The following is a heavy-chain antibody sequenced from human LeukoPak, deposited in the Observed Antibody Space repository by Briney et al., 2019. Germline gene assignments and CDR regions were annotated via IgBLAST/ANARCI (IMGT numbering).Heavy chain of an antibody. CDR1: GFTFSSYG. CDR2: ISYDGSNK. CDR3: AKMGGGAAAYFDY. D-gene: IGHD6-13*01. Sequence: GGSLRLSCAASGFTFSSYGMHWVRQAPGKGLEWVAVISYDGSNKYYADSVKGRFTISRDNSKNTLYLQMNSLRAEDTAVYYCAKMGGGAAAYFDYWGQGTLVTVSS. V-gene: IGHV3-30*18. J-gene: IGHJ4*02.